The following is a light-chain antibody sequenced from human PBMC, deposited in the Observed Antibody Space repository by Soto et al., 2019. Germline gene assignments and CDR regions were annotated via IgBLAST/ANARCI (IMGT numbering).Light chain of an antibody. Sequence: DIQMTQSPYSLSAAVGDRVTIACRASQNINTYLNWYQQKPGKAPKLLIFDAASLQSGVPSRFSGGGSRTDFTLTITSLQPEDFATYYWQQTSSAPFTFGPGTTVDVK. V-gene: IGKV1-39*01. CDR3: QQTSSAPFT. CDR2: DAA. CDR1: QNINTY. J-gene: IGKJ3*01.